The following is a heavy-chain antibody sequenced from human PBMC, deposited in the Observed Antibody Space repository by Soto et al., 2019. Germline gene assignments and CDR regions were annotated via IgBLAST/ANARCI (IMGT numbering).Heavy chain of an antibody. D-gene: IGHD3-22*01. J-gene: IGHJ4*02. CDR3: ARGVVYDSSGYSFDY. CDR1: LYNYTSYA. CDR2: INPSDGST. Sequence: ASDKVSRKASLYNYTSYALHLVRPAPGQRLEWMGWINPSDGSTRYAQKFQGRVTMTRDTSTSTVYMALSSLRSEDTAVYYRARGVVYDSSGYSFDYWGQGTLVTVSS. V-gene: IGHV1-46*01.